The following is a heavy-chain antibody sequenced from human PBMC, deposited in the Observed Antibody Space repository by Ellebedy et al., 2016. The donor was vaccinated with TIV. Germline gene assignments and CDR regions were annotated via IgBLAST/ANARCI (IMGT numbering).Heavy chain of an antibody. D-gene: IGHD5-24*01. J-gene: IGHJ3*02. CDR2: IGTGGDT. CDR3: VRGRRDGYNSPFDI. Sequence: PGGSLRLSCAASGFPFSSSDMHRVRQPTGKSLEWVSAIGTGGDTCYADSVKGRFTISRENAKSSFYLQMNSLTAGDTAVYYCVRGRRDGYNSPFDIWGQGTLVTVSS. CDR1: GFPFSSSD. V-gene: IGHV3-13*01.